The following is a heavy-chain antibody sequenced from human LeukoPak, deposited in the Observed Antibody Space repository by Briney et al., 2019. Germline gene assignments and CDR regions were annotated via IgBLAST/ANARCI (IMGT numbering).Heavy chain of an antibody. V-gene: IGHV3-48*03. CDR1: GFTFSSYE. CDR3: ASGYDRVGWGAFDI. J-gene: IGHJ3*02. Sequence: LPGGSLRLSCAASGFTFSSYEMNWVRQAPGKGLEWVSYISNSGSTIYYADSVKGRFTISRDNAKNSLYLQMNSLRAEDTAVYYCASGYDRVGWGAFDIWGQGTMVTVSS. D-gene: IGHD3-22*01. CDR2: ISNSGSTI.